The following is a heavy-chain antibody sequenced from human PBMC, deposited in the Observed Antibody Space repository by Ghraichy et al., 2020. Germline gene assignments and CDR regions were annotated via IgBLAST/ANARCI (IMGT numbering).Heavy chain of an antibody. Sequence: ASVKVSCKASGYTFTGYYMHWVRQAPGQGLEWMGRINPNSGGTNYAQKFQGRVTMTRDTSISTAYMELSRLRSDDTAVYYCARGEEGFGYCSGGSCTQDWFDPWGQGTLVTVSS. CDR3: ARGEEGFGYCSGGSCTQDWFDP. D-gene: IGHD2-15*01. V-gene: IGHV1-2*06. J-gene: IGHJ5*02. CDR1: GYTFTGYY. CDR2: INPNSGGT.